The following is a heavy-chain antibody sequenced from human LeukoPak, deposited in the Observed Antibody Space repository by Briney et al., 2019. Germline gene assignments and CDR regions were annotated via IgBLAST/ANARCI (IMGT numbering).Heavy chain of an antibody. J-gene: IGHJ4*02. CDR2: ISVRSTTI. D-gene: IGHD1-14*01. Sequence: PGGSLRLSCAASGFSLSSYSMNWVRQAPGKGLEWLSYISVRSTTINYADSVKGRFTISRDDAEKSLYLQMNSLRVEDTAVYYCARTRPGYYFDSWGQGTLVTVSS. CDR1: GFSLSSYS. V-gene: IGHV3-48*04. CDR3: ARTRPGYYFDS.